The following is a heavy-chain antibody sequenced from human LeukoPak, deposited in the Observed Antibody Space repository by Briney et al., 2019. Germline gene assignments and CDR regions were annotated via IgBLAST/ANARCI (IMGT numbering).Heavy chain of an antibody. CDR1: GGTFSSYA. CDR3: ARYQLPSPDRFDP. V-gene: IGHV1-69*04. J-gene: IGHJ5*02. D-gene: IGHD2-2*01. CDR2: IIPILGIA. Sequence: ASVKVSCKASGGTFSSYAISWVRQAPGQGLEWMGRIIPILGIANYAQKFQGRVTITADKSTSTAYMELSSLRSEDTAVYYCARYQLPSPDRFDPRGQGTLVTVSS.